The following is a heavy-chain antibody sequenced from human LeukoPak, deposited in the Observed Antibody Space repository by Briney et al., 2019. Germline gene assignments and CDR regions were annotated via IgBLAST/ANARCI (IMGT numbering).Heavy chain of an antibody. Sequence: GGSLRLSCAASGFTFSSYGMHWVRQAPGKGLEWVAVISYDGSNKYYADSVKGRFTISRDNSKNTLYLQMNSLRAEDTAVYYCAKDGPLGYCSSTSCPYYYYYYMDVWGKGTTVTVSS. CDR1: GFTFSSYG. CDR3: AKDGPLGYCSSTSCPYYYYYYMDV. CDR2: ISYDGSNK. J-gene: IGHJ6*03. D-gene: IGHD2-2*01. V-gene: IGHV3-30*18.